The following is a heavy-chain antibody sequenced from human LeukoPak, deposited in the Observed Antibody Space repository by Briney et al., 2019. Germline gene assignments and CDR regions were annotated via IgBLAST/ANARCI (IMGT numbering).Heavy chain of an antibody. Sequence: KPSETLSLTCTVSGGSISSYYWSWVRQPAGKGLEWIGRIYTRGSTTYNPSLQSRVTISLDTSKNQFSLKLSSVTAADTAVYYCARATSITVGHNWFDPWGQGTLVTVSS. CDR3: ARATSITVGHNWFDP. V-gene: IGHV4-4*07. D-gene: IGHD4-23*01. CDR2: IYTRGST. CDR1: GGSISSYY. J-gene: IGHJ5*02.